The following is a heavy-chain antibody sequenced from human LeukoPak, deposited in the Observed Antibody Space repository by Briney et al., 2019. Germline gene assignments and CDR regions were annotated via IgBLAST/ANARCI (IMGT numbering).Heavy chain of an antibody. Sequence: ASVKVSCKASGYTFTSYDINWVRQATGQGLEWMGWMNPNSGNTGYAQKFQGRVTMTRNTSISTAYMELSSLRSEDTAVYYCARGYGSGSYLGLTGFDYWGQGTLVTVSS. CDR2: MNPNSGNT. J-gene: IGHJ4*02. V-gene: IGHV1-8*01. CDR1: GYTFTSYD. CDR3: ARGYGSGSYLGLTGFDY. D-gene: IGHD3-10*01.